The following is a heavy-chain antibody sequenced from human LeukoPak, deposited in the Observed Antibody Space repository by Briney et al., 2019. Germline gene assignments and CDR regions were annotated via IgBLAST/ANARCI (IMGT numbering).Heavy chain of an antibody. CDR2: ITNNGGST. Sequence: GGSLRLSCAASGFTFSSYAMYWVRQAPGKGLEYVSAITNNGGSTYYADSVKGRFTISRDNSKNTVYLQMSSLRAEDTAVYYCVKVDCNGGSCYFKYWGQGTLVSVSS. V-gene: IGHV3-64D*09. CDR3: VKVDCNGGSCYFKY. CDR1: GFTFSSYA. D-gene: IGHD2-15*01. J-gene: IGHJ4*02.